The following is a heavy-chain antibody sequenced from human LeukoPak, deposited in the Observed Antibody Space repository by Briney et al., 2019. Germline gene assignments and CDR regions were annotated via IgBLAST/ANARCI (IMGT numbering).Heavy chain of an antibody. V-gene: IGHV6-1*01. D-gene: IGHD5-18*01. CDR1: GDSFSSNSAA. J-gene: IGHJ5*02. Sequence: SQTLSLTCALSGDSFSSNSAAWNWIRQSPSRGLEWLVRTYYRSKLYNDYAVSVKIRITINPDTSKNQFSLQLNSVAPEDTAVYYCAKEDTAMVYYTWFDPWGQGTLVTVSS. CDR2: TYYRSKLYN. CDR3: AKEDTAMVYYTWFDP.